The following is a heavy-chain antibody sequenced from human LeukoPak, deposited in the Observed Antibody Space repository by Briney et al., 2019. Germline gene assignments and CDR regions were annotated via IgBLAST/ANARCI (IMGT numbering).Heavy chain of an antibody. CDR2: IYTSGST. CDR3: ARDLTVATRNAFDI. J-gene: IGHJ3*02. V-gene: IGHV4-4*07. Sequence: PSETLPLTCTVSGGSISSYYWSWIRQPAGKGLEWIGRIYTSGSTNYNPSLKSRVTMSVDTSKNQFSLKLSSVTAADTAVYYCARDLTVATRNAFDIWGQGTMVTVSS. D-gene: IGHD5-12*01. CDR1: GGSISSYY.